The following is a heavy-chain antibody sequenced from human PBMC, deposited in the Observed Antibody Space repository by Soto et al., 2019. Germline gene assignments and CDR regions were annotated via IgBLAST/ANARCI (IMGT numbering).Heavy chain of an antibody. CDR3: ASHQLQTLNYYYDGMDV. V-gene: IGHV3-21*01. J-gene: IGHJ6*02. Sequence: PGGSLRLSCAASGFTFSSYILHCVRQAPGKGLEWVSSISSSSSYIYYADSVKGRFTISRDNAKNSLYLQMNSLRAEDTAVYYCASHQLQTLNYYYDGMDVWGQGTTVTVSS. CDR2: ISSSSSYI. D-gene: IGHD2-2*01. CDR1: GFTFSSYI.